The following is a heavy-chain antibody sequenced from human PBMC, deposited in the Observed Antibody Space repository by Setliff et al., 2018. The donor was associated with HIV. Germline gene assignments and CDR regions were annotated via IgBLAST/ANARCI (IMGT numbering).Heavy chain of an antibody. V-gene: IGHV1-69-2*01. Sequence: ASVKVSCKASGYTFTDYYIHWVRQAPGKGLEWMGRVDPEDGERIYGEKFRGRVTIAADTSADTAYMELNSLTSDDTAVYYCARNYVSGSLGLDYWGQGTLVTVSS. D-gene: IGHD3-10*01. J-gene: IGHJ4*02. CDR2: VDPEDGER. CDR1: GYTFTDYY. CDR3: ARNYVSGSLGLDY.